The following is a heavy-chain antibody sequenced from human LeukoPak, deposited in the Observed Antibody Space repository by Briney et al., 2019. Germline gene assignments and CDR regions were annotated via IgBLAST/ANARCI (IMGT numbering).Heavy chain of an antibody. J-gene: IGHJ4*02. CDR1: GFTFSSYT. Sequence: GGSLRLSCAASGFTFSSYTMNWVRQAPGKGLEWVSYISSSTSTTHYADSVKGRFTISRDNAKNSLYLQMNSLRAEDTAVYYCARGMIAATGTFDYWGQGTLVTVSS. CDR3: ARGMIAATGTFDY. V-gene: IGHV3-48*01. D-gene: IGHD6-6*01. CDR2: ISSSTSTT.